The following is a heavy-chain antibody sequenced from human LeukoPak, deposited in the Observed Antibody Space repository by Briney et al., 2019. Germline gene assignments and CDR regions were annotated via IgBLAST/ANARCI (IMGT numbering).Heavy chain of an antibody. V-gene: IGHV4-4*02. CDR2: IYHSGST. D-gene: IGHD3-10*01. Sequence: PSETLSLTCAVSGGSISSSNWWSWVRQPPGKGLEWIGEIYHSGSTNYNPSLKSRVTISVDKSKNQFSLKLSSVTAADTAVYYCARVGSGRGARDYYYYMDVWGKGTTVTVSS. CDR1: GGSISSSNW. J-gene: IGHJ6*03. CDR3: ARVGSGRGARDYYYYMDV.